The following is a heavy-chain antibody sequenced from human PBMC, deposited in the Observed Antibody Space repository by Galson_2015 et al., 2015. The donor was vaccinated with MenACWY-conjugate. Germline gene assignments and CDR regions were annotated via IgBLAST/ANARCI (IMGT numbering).Heavy chain of an antibody. J-gene: IGHJ5*02. D-gene: IGHD6-19*01. CDR2: INHSGST. CDR3: ARGPGYSSGWYVL. Sequence: SETLSLTCAVYGGSFSGYYWSWIRQPPGEGLEWIGEINHSGSTNYNPSLKSRVTISVDTSKNQFSLKLSSVTAADTAVYYCARGPGYSSGWYVLWGQGTLVTVSS. V-gene: IGHV4-34*01. CDR1: GGSFSGYY.